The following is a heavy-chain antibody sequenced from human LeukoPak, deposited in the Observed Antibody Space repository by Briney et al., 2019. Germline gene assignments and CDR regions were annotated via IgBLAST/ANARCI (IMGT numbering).Heavy chain of an antibody. CDR3: ARDREWELPDY. CDR1: GGTFSSYA. Sequence: SVKVCCKACGGTFSSYATSWVRQAPGQGLEWMGGIIPIFGTAIYAQKFQGRVTITADESTSTAYMELSSLRSEDTAVYYCARDREWELPDYWGQGTLVTVSS. J-gene: IGHJ4*02. CDR2: IIPIFGTA. V-gene: IGHV1-69*13. D-gene: IGHD1-26*01.